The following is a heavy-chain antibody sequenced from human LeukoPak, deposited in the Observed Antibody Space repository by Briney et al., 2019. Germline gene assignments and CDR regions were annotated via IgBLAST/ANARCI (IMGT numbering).Heavy chain of an antibody. D-gene: IGHD6-19*01. J-gene: IGHJ1*01. CDR2: IYFSGST. CDR3: ARSLYTSYEYFRH. V-gene: IGHV4-59*01. Sequence: PSETLSLTCIVSGDSISSYYWSWIRQPPGKGLEWIGDIYFSGSTNYNPSLKSRVTISVDTSKNQFSLKLSSVTAADTAVYFCARSLYTSYEYFRHWGQGTLVTVSS. CDR1: GDSISSYY.